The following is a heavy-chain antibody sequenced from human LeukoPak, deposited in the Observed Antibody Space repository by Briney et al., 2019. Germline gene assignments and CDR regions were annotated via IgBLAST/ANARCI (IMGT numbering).Heavy chain of an antibody. CDR3: AKDSSSFAPYYFDY. V-gene: IGHV3-30*18. CDR2: ISYDGSNK. D-gene: IGHD6-6*01. CDR1: GFTFSSYG. J-gene: IGHJ4*02. Sequence: QPGRSLRLSCAASGFTFSSYGMHWVRRAPGKGLEWVAVISYDGSNKYYADSVKGRFTISRDNSKNTLYLQMNSLRAEDTAVYYCAKDSSSFAPYYFDYWGQGTLVTVSS.